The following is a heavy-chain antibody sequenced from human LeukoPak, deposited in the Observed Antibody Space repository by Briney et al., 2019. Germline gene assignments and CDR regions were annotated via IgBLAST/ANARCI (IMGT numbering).Heavy chain of an antibody. CDR2: ISSSGSTI. V-gene: IGHV3-11*01. CDR3: ARSIPAGNRR. Sequence: PGGSLRLSRAASGFTFSDYYMSWIRQAPGKGLEWVSYISSSGSTIDYADSVKGRFTISRDNAENSLYLQMNSLRAEDTAVYYCARSIPAGNRRWGQGTLVTVSS. D-gene: IGHD2-2*01. J-gene: IGHJ4*02. CDR1: GFTFSDYY.